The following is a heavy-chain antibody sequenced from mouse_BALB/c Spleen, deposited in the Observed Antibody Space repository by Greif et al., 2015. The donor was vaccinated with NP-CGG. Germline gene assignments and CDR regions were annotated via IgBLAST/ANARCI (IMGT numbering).Heavy chain of an antibody. J-gene: IGHJ3*01. CDR1: GYSFTGYY. Sequence: LVKTGAPVKVSCKASGYSFTGYYMHWVKQSHGKSLEWIGYISCYNGATSYNQKFKGKATFTVDTSSSTAHMQFNSLTSGDSAVYYCATVYGPTGAWFAYWGQGTLVTVSA. V-gene: IGHV1S34*01. CDR2: ISCYNGAT. CDR3: ATVYGPTGAWFAY. D-gene: IGHD1-1*02.